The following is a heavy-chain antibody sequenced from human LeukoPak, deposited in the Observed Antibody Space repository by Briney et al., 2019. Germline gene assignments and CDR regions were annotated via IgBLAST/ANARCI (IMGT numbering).Heavy chain of an antibody. CDR1: GYTLTEVA. J-gene: IGHJ4*02. CDR3: ASNDYDSGFDY. V-gene: IGHV1-24*01. D-gene: IGHD3-22*01. CDR2: FDPEDGEA. Sequence: ASVKVSCKVSGYTLTEVAMHWVRQGPGKGLEWMGGFDPEDGEAIYAQRFQGRVTMTEDTSTDTAYMELSSLRSEDTAVYYCASNDYDSGFDYWGQGTLVTVSS.